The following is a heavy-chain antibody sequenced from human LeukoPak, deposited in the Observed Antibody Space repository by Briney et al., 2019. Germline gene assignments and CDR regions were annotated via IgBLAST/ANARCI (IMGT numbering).Heavy chain of an antibody. CDR1: GFTFSSYW. CDR3: ARDLYSGYDSDDY. V-gene: IGHV3-33*08. CDR2: IWYDGSNK. J-gene: IGHJ4*02. D-gene: IGHD5-12*01. Sequence: GGSLRLSCAASGFTFSSYWMSWVRQAPGKGLEWVAVIWYDGSNKYYADSVKGRFTISRDNSKNTLYLQMNSLRAEDTAVYYCARDLYSGYDSDDYWGQGTLVTVSS.